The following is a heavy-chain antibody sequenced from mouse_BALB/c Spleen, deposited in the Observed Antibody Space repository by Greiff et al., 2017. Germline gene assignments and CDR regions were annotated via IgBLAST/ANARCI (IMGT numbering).Heavy chain of an antibody. CDR2: IYPGSGST. J-gene: IGHJ2*01. CDR3: KRRDYYGSSTDY. CDR1: GYTFTSYW. D-gene: IGHD1-1*01. Sequence: LQHPGSELVRPGASVKLSCKASGYTFTSYWMHWVKQRPGQGLEWIGNIYPGSGSTNYDEKFKSKATLTVDTSSSTAYMQLSSLTSEDSAVYYCKRRDYYGSSTDYWGEGTTVTVAA. V-gene: IGHV1S22*01.